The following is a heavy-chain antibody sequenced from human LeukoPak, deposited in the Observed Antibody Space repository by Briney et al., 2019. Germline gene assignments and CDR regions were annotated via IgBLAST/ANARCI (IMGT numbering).Heavy chain of an antibody. CDR3: ASADGGRGNVFQWVIKDPS. CDR1: GFTFNRYW. Sequence: GGSLRLSCAASGFTFNRYWMSWVRQAPGKGPEWVANINEDGSEKYYVDSVKGRFTISRDNAKNSLYLQMNSLRAEDTALYYCASADGGRGNVFQWVIKDPSWGQGTRVTVSS. CDR2: INEDGSEK. J-gene: IGHJ4*02. D-gene: IGHD3-22*01. V-gene: IGHV3-7*01.